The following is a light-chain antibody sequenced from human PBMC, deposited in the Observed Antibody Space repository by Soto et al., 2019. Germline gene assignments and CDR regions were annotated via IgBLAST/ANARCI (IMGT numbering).Light chain of an antibody. J-gene: IGKJ4*01. CDR1: QSVRSY. Sequence: EIVLTQSPATLSLSPGERATLSCRASQSVRSYLAWYQQKPGQAPRLLIYDASNRATGIPARFSGSGSATDFTLTSSSLEPEDFAVYYCQQRSSWPLTFGGGTKVEIK. CDR3: QQRSSWPLT. CDR2: DAS. V-gene: IGKV3-11*01.